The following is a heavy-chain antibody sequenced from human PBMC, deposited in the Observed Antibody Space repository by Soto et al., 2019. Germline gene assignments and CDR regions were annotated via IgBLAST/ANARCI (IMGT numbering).Heavy chain of an antibody. V-gene: IGHV1-69*04. CDR2: IIPILGIA. CDR3: AREGRRADYYGSGSYYKAYGCKDV. CDR1: GGTFSSYT. D-gene: IGHD3-10*01. J-gene: IGHJ6*02. Sequence: ASVKVSCKASGGTFSSYTISWVRQAPGQGLEWMGRIIPILGIANYAQKFQGRVTITADKSTSTAYMELSSLRSEDTAVYYCAREGRRADYYGSGSYYKAYGCKDVWSQATTVPSP.